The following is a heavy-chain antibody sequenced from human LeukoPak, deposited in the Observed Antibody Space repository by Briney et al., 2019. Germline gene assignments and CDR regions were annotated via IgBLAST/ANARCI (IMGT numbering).Heavy chain of an antibody. CDR2: VSGSGGST. V-gene: IGHV3-23*01. CDR3: AEIPVSYSSGWSNFDY. Sequence: GGSLRLSCAASGFTFSSYAMSWVRQAPGKGLEWVSGVSGSGGSTYYADSVKGRFTISRDNSKNTLYLQMNSLRAEDTAVYYCAEIPVSYSSGWSNFDYWGRGTLVTVSS. CDR1: GFTFSSYA. J-gene: IGHJ4*02. D-gene: IGHD6-19*01.